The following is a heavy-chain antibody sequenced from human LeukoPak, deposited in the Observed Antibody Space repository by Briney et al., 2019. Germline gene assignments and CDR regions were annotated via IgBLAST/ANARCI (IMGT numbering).Heavy chain of an antibody. CDR2: ISGSGGST. D-gene: IGHD1-26*01. V-gene: IGHV3-23*01. CDR1: GFTFSNYG. Sequence: GGTLRLSCAASGFTFSNYGMSWVRQAPGKGLEWVSEISGSGGSTYYADSVKGRFTISRDNAKNSLYLQMNSLRAEDTAVYYCARGGSYLSAFDIWGQGTMVTVSS. CDR3: ARGGSYLSAFDI. J-gene: IGHJ3*02.